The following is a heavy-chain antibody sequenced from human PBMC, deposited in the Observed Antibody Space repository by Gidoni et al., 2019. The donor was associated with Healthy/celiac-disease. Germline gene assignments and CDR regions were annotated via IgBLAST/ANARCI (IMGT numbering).Heavy chain of an antibody. D-gene: IGHD3-3*01. CDR2: ISSSSSTI. CDR1: GFTFSSYS. CDR3: ARDQSTYYDFWSGYSPPDY. V-gene: IGHV3-48*02. Sequence: EVQLVESGGGLVQPGGSLRLSCAASGFTFSSYSMNWVRQAPGKGLEWVSYISSSSSTIYYADSVKGRFTISRDNAKNSLYLQMNSLRDEDTAVYYCARDQSTYYDFWSGYSPPDYWGQGTLVTVSS. J-gene: IGHJ4*02.